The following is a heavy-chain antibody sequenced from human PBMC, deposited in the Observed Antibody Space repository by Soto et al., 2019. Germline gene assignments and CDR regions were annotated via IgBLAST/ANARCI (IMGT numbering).Heavy chain of an antibody. Sequence: EVQLVESGGGRVKPGGSLRLSCAASGFTFSSYSMNWVRQAPGKGLEWVSSISSSSSYIYYADSVKGRFTISRDNAKNSLYLQMNSLRAEDTAVYYCARDPYCSGGSCYTGWFDPWGQGTLVTVSS. CDR3: ARDPYCSGGSCYTGWFDP. CDR2: ISSSSSYI. D-gene: IGHD2-15*01. V-gene: IGHV3-21*01. CDR1: GFTFSSYS. J-gene: IGHJ5*02.